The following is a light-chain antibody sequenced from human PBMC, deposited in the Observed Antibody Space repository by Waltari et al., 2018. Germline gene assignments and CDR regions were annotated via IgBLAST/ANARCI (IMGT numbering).Light chain of an antibody. Sequence: DIQMTQSPSSLSASVGDRVTITCRASQSIISHLSWYQLKPGKAPKLLIYGASSLQSGVPSRFSDSGSGTDFTLTISSLQPEDFATYYCQQSYSSPRTFGQGTRVEIK. J-gene: IGKJ1*01. CDR1: QSIISH. CDR3: QQSYSSPRT. CDR2: GAS. V-gene: IGKV1-39*01.